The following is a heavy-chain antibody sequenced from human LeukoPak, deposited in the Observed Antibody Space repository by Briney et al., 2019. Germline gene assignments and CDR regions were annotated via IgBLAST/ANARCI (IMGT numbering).Heavy chain of an antibody. D-gene: IGHD2/OR15-2a*01. CDR1: GFTFSSYS. CDR2: IGTNSRTT. V-gene: IGHV3-48*04. J-gene: IGHJ4*02. Sequence: PGGSLRLSCAASGFTFSSYSMNWVRQAPGKGLEWVSFIGTNSRTTYYGDSVKGRFTISRDNAKNSLFLQMDSLRAEDTAVYYCTKDFLIDPLWGQGTLVTASS. CDR3: TKDFLIDPL.